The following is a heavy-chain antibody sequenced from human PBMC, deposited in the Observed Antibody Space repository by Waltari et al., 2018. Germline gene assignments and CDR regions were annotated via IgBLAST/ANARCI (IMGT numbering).Heavy chain of an antibody. Sequence: EVQLVESGGGLVQPGGSLGLSCGGTGFTLSGFWRGWVRQDPGKGLDWVANMNRDGSETYYVDSVKGRFTISRDNAKNSLYLEMNTLRVEDTAIYYCARLSSSWNEKGAFDIWGQGTMVTVSS. V-gene: IGHV3-7*01. CDR1: GFTLSGFW. J-gene: IGHJ3*02. D-gene: IGHD6-13*01. CDR3: ARLSSSWNEKGAFDI. CDR2: MNRDGSET.